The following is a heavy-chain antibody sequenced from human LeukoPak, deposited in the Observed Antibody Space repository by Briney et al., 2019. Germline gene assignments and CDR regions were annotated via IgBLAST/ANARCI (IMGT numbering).Heavy chain of an antibody. J-gene: IGHJ6*03. Sequence: SQTLSLTCTVSGGSISSGSYYWSWIRQPAGKGLEWIGRIYTSGSTNYNPSLKSRVTISVDTSKNQFSLKLSSVTAADTAVYYCARGDYDFWSGYYSYYYYMDVWGKGTTVTVSS. V-gene: IGHV4-61*02. CDR1: GGSISSGSYY. CDR3: ARGDYDFWSGYYSYYYYMDV. CDR2: IYTSGST. D-gene: IGHD3-3*01.